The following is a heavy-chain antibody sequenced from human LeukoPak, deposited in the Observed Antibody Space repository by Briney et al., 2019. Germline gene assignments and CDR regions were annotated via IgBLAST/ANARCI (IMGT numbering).Heavy chain of an antibody. V-gene: IGHV4-59*01. CDR3: ARSDIPHIVGATYYFDY. CDR1: GGSISSYY. Sequence: SKTLSLTCTVSGGSISSYYWSWIRQPPGKGLEWIGYIYYSGSTNYNPSLKSRVTISVDTSKNQFSLKLSSVTAADTAVYYCARSDIPHIVGATYYFDYWGQGTLVTVSS. D-gene: IGHD1-26*01. J-gene: IGHJ4*02. CDR2: IYYSGST.